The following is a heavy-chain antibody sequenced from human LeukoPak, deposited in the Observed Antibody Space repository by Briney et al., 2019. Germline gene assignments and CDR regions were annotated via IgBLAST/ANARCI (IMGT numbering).Heavy chain of an antibody. D-gene: IGHD4-23*01. CDR2: IRYDGSNK. V-gene: IGHV3-30*02. Sequence: PGGSLRLSCAASGFTFSSYGMHWVRQAPGKGLEWVAFIRYDGSNKYYADSVKGRFTISRDNSKNTLYLQMNSLRAEDTAVYYCAPLWNYGGNSGRGGDFDYWGQGTLVTVSS. J-gene: IGHJ4*02. CDR3: APLWNYGGNSGRGGDFDY. CDR1: GFTFSSYG.